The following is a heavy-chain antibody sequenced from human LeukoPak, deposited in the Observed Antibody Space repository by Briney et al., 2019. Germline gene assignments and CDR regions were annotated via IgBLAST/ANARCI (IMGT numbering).Heavy chain of an antibody. CDR1: GFSFSGYG. CDR2: IHYDGARS. D-gene: IGHD6-19*01. V-gene: IGHV3-30*02. Sequence: GGSLRLSCAASGFSFSGYGMHWVRRAPGKGLEWVAFIHYDGARSYYADSVKGRFTISRDNTDNSLFLQMSSLRAEDTAVYYCARERRQWQPFDIWGQGTMVTVSS. J-gene: IGHJ3*02. CDR3: ARERRQWQPFDI.